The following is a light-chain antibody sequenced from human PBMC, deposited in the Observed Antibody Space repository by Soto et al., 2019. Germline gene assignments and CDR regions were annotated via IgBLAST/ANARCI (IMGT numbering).Light chain of an antibody. CDR2: GAS. CDR3: QQRSNWPWT. CDR1: QSVSSN. V-gene: IGKV3-15*01. J-gene: IGKJ1*01. Sequence: EIGMTQSPATLSVSPGERATLSCRASQSVSSNLARYQQKPGQAPRLLIYGASTRATGIPARFSGSGSGTEFTLIISSLQSEDSAVYYCQQRSNWPWTFGQGTKVDIK.